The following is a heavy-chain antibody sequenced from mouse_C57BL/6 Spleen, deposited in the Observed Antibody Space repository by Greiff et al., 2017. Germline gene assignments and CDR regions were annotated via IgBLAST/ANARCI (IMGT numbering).Heavy chain of an antibody. Sequence: EPGPGLVKPSQSLSLSCSVSGYSITSGYYCNWMRQFPGNKLEWMGYISYGGSNNYNAYLKNRISLTRDTSKNHFFLKLMSVTTEDTDAYDGARGGNWDDAMDYWGQGTSVTVSS. V-gene: IGHV3-6*01. CDR1: GYSITSGYY. J-gene: IGHJ4*01. CDR2: ISYGGSN. CDR3: ARGGNWDDAMDY. D-gene: IGHD4-1*01.